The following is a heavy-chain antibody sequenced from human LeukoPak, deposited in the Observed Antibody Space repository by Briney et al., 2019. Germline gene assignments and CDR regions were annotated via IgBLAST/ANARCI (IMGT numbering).Heavy chain of an antibody. CDR1: GYTFTSYG. V-gene: IGHV1-18*01. Sequence: ASVKVSCKASGYTFTSYGISWVRQAPGQGLEWMGWISAYNGNTNYVQKLQGRVTMTTDTSTSTAYMELRSLRSDDTAVYYCARRGVGSYYRGYFDYWGQGTLVTVSS. J-gene: IGHJ4*02. CDR2: ISAYNGNT. CDR3: ARRGVGSYYRGYFDY. D-gene: IGHD3-10*01.